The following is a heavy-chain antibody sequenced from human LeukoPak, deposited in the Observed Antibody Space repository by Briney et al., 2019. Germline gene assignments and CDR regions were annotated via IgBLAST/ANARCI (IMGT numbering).Heavy chain of an antibody. J-gene: IGHJ3*02. Sequence: ASVKVSCKASGYTFTSHGISWVRQAPGQGLEWMGWISTYNGNTNYAQKFQGRVTMTRDMSTSTVYMELRSLRSDDTAVYYCARSYYDILTGYYRAFDIWGQGTMVTVSS. CDR2: ISTYNGNT. CDR3: ARSYYDILTGYYRAFDI. V-gene: IGHV1-18*01. CDR1: GYTFTSHG. D-gene: IGHD3-9*01.